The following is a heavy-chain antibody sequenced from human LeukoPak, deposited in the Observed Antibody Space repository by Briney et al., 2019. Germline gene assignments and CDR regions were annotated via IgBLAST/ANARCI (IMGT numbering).Heavy chain of an antibody. D-gene: IGHD6-13*01. J-gene: IGHJ5*02. CDR1: GGTFSSYA. Sequence: SVKVSRKASGGTFSSYAISWVRQAPGQGLEWMGGVIPIFGTANYAQKFQGRVTITADESTSTAYMELSSLRSEDTAVYYCATMGIAAAGNWFDPWGQGTLVTVSS. CDR2: VIPIFGTA. V-gene: IGHV1-69*01. CDR3: ATMGIAAAGNWFDP.